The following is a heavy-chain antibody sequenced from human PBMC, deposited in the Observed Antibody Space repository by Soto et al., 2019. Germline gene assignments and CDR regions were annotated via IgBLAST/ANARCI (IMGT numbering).Heavy chain of an antibody. CDR1: GYSFTSYW. V-gene: IGHV5-51*01. D-gene: IGHD3-22*01. CDR2: IYPGDSDT. CDR3: ARHQGYYDSSGYLLGYYGMDV. Sequence: PGESLKISCKGSGYSFTSYWIGWVRQMPGKGLEWMGIIYPGDSDTRYSPSFQGQVTISADKSISTAYLQWSSLKASDTAMYYCARHQGYYDSSGYLLGYYGMDVWGQGTTVTVSS. J-gene: IGHJ6*02.